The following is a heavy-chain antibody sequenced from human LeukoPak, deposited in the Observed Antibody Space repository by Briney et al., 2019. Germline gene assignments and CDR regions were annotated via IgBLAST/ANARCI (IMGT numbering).Heavy chain of an antibody. CDR3: ARDSRGSFDY. D-gene: IGHD3-10*01. J-gene: IGHJ4*02. CDR2: ISYDGSNK. CDR1: GFTFSSYA. V-gene: IGHV3-30*04. Sequence: GGSLRLPCAASGFTFSSYAMHWVRQAPGKGLEWVAVISYDGSNKYYADSVKGRFTISRDNSKNTLYLQMNSLRAEDTAVYYCARDSRGSFDYWGQGTLVTVSS.